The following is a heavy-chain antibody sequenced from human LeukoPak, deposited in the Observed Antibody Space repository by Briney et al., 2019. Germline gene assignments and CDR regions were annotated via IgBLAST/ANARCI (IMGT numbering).Heavy chain of an antibody. CDR3: ARGLSLYYYALDV. V-gene: IGHV4-31*03. CDR2: IYYSGST. D-gene: IGHD3-16*01. J-gene: IGHJ6*02. Sequence: SQNLSLTCTVSGGSISSGGYYWSWIRQHPGKGLEWIGYIYYSGSTYYNPSLKSRVSISVDTSKIQFSLKLSSVTAADTAVYYCARGLSLYYYALDVWGQGTTVTVSS. CDR1: GGSISSGGYY.